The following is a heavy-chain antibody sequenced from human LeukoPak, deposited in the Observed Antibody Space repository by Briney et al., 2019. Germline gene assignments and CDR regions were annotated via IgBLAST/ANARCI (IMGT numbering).Heavy chain of an antibody. V-gene: IGHV3-11*01. J-gene: IGHJ4*02. D-gene: IGHD5-12*01. Sequence: GGSLRLSCEVSGLTFSDYYMHWIRQAPGKGLEWIAYISISGSTKYYADSVKGRFTISRDNAKKSLYLQLISLRAEDTAVYYCASTEYALSLATSHFASWGQGTLVTVSS. CDR1: GLTFSDYY. CDR2: ISISGSTK. CDR3: ASTEYALSLATSHFAS.